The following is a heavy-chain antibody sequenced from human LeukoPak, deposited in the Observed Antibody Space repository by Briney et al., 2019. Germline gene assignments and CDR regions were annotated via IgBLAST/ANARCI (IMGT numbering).Heavy chain of an antibody. Sequence: SETLSLTCTVSGDSISSHYWGWLRQPPGKGLEWIAYLYGNMRTKDNPSLKGRVTLSADTSKNQNSLRLSSVTAADTAVYYCATIKRGDVYGYFDFWGQGILVTVSS. V-gene: IGHV4-59*11. D-gene: IGHD5-18*01. J-gene: IGHJ4*02. CDR3: ATIKRGDVYGYFDF. CDR1: GDSISSHY. CDR2: LYGNMRT.